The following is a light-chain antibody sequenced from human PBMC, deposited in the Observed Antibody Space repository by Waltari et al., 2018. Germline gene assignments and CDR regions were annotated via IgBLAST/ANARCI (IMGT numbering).Light chain of an antibody. Sequence: DIQMTQSPSSLSASVGDRVTITCRASQSISSYLNWYQQKPGKAPKLLIYAASSLQSGVPSRLSCSGSGTDFTLTISSLQPEDFATYYCQQSYSTPYTFGQGTKLEIK. CDR1: QSISSY. J-gene: IGKJ2*01. CDR3: QQSYSTPYT. V-gene: IGKV1-39*01. CDR2: AAS.